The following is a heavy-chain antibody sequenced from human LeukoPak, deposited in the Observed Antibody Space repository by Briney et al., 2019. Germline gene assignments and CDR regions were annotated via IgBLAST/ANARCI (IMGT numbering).Heavy chain of an antibody. Sequence: TGGSLRLSCAASGFSFSSHYMSWVRQAPGKGLEWVANIKQDGSEKYYVDSVKGRFTISRDNAQNSLYLQMNSLRAEDTAVYYCARDLRVAVTGNWRWFDPWGQGTLVTVPS. CDR3: ARDLRVAVTGNWRWFDP. CDR1: GFSFSSHY. V-gene: IGHV3-7*01. CDR2: IKQDGSEK. D-gene: IGHD6-19*01. J-gene: IGHJ5*02.